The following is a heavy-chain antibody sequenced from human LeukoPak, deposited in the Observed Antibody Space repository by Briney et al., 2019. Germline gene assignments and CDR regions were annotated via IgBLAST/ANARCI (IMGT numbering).Heavy chain of an antibody. V-gene: IGHV3-21*04. CDR2: ISRSSAYI. D-gene: IGHD3-10*01. Sequence: GGSLRLSCAASGFTLSSYSMNWVRQAPGKGLEWVSSISRSSAYIYYADSVKGRFTISRDNAKNSLYLQMNSLRAEDTALYYCAKDKVFGGELDYWGQGTLVTVSS. J-gene: IGHJ4*02. CDR1: GFTLSSYS. CDR3: AKDKVFGGELDY.